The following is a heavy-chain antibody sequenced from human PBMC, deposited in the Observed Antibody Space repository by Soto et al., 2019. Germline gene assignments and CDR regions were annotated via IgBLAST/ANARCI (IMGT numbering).Heavy chain of an antibody. CDR2: IIPVFRTT. D-gene: IGHD1-1*01. J-gene: IGHJ6*02. CDR1: GATFSSFA. Sequence: QVQLVQSGAEVKKPGSSVKVSCKASGATFSSFAISWVRQAPGQGFEGMGGIIPVFRTTDYAQKFQGRVTISADESPTTAYLELSSLRSDDTAVYYCARDNPRLQLGVNYYYALDFWRQGTTVIVSS. V-gene: IGHV1-69*12. CDR3: ARDNPRLQLGVNYYYALDF.